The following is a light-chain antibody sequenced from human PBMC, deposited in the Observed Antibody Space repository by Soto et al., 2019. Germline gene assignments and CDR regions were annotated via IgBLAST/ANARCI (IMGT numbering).Light chain of an antibody. J-gene: IGKJ1*01. Sequence: DIQMTQSPSTLSASVGDRVTITCRASQSISSWLAWYQQKPGKAPKLLIYDASSLESGAPSRFSGSGSGTEFTLTISSRQTDDFATYYCQQYNSYPWTFGQGTKVEIK. CDR3: QQYNSYPWT. CDR2: DAS. CDR1: QSISSW. V-gene: IGKV1-5*01.